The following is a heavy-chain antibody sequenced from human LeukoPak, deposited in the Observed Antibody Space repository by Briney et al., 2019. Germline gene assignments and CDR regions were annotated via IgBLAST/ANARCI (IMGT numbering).Heavy chain of an antibody. CDR3: AKAQHGWGVLFDY. Sequence: ASVKVSCKASGYTFTSYGISWVRQAPGQGLEWMGWISAYNGNTNYAQKLQGRVTMTRDTSISTAYMELSRLRSDDTAVYYCAKAQHGWGVLFDYWGQGTLVTVSS. J-gene: IGHJ4*02. D-gene: IGHD3-16*01. V-gene: IGHV1-18*04. CDR2: ISAYNGNT. CDR1: GYTFTSYG.